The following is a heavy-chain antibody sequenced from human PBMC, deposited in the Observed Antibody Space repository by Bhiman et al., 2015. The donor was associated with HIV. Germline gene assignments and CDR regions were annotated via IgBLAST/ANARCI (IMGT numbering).Heavy chain of an antibody. Sequence: EVQLVESGGGLVQPGGSLKLSCATSGFSFSGSALHWVRQASGKGLDWVGRIGGTADTYATAYAASVTGRFTISRDDSKNTAYLQMNSLKTEDTAVYYCTRISSTGFDSWGQGTLVTVSS. CDR2: IGGTADTYAT. D-gene: IGHD1-1*01. J-gene: IGHJ4*02. CDR3: TRISSTGFDS. V-gene: IGHV3-73*02. CDR1: GFSFSGSA.